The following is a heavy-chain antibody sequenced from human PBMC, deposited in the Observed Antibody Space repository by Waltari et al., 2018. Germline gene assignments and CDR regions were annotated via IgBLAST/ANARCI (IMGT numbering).Heavy chain of an antibody. CDR1: GFPVRRPA. D-gene: IGHD5-12*01. Sequence: SLLLSCAAAGFPVRRPARPWVRQAPGKGLEWVAVISFEGRKKDYADSVKGRFTIARDNAKNTRELQRNSRRAEDTAVYYCARDTVDSGYVGFYFDYWGQGTLVTVSS. J-gene: IGHJ4*02. CDR2: ISFEGRKK. CDR3: ARDTVDSGYVGFYFDY. V-gene: IGHV3-30*04.